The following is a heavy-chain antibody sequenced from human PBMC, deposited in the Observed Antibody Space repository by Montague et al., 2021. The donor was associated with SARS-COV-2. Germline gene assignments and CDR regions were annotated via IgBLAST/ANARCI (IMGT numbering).Heavy chain of an antibody. CDR2: IYDSGST. CDR3: ARRGRKLLPVATTIGGFDI. J-gene: IGHJ3*02. Sequence: SETLSLTCTVSGGSISSSNYYWDWIRQPPGKGLEWIGSIYDSGSTYYHPSLTSRVTISVDTSKNHFSLKLSSVTAADTAVYYCARRGRKLLPVATTIGGFDIWGQGTMVTVSS. V-gene: IGHV4-39*02. CDR1: GGSISSSNYY. D-gene: IGHD5-12*01.